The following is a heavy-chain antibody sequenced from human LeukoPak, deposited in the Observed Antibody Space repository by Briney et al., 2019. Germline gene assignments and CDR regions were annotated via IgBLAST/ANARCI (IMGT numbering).Heavy chain of an antibody. Sequence: GESLKISCKGSGYSFTSYWIGWVRQMPGKGLEWMGIIYPGDSDTRYSPSFQGQVTISADKSISTAYLQWSSLKASDTAMYYCARVNLGVTLADDNWFDPWGQGTLVTVSS. CDR1: GYSFTSYW. J-gene: IGHJ5*02. V-gene: IGHV5-51*01. CDR2: IYPGDSDT. CDR3: ARVNLGVTLADDNWFDP. D-gene: IGHD1-26*01.